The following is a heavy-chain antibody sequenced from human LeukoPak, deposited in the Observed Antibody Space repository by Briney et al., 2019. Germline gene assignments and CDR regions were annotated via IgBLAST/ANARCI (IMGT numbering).Heavy chain of an antibody. CDR3: ARGLSLPAYSNYGYDY. CDR2: INAGNGNT. D-gene: IGHD4-11*01. Sequence: ASVTVSFKACGYTLTSYAMHWVRQAPAQRREGMGWINAGNGNTKYSQKFQGRVTITRYTSASTAYMELRSLRSEDTAVYYCARGLSLPAYSNYGYDYWGQGTLVTVSS. CDR1: GYTLTSYA. V-gene: IGHV1-3*01. J-gene: IGHJ4*02.